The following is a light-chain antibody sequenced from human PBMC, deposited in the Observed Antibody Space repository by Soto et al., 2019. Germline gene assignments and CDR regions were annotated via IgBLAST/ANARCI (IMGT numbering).Light chain of an antibody. V-gene: IGKV3-20*01. CDR1: QSISGT. CDR3: QQYGSSPPVT. Sequence: EIVMTQSPATLSVSPGGRATLSCRASQSISGTLAWYQQKPGQAPRLLIYGASSRATGIPDRFSGSGSGTDFTLTISRLEPEDFAVYYCQQYGSSPPVTFGGGTKVDIK. J-gene: IGKJ4*01. CDR2: GAS.